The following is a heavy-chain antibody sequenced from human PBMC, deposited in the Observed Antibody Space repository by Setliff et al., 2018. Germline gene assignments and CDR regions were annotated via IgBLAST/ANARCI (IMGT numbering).Heavy chain of an antibody. D-gene: IGHD2-2*01. CDR2: IYPGDSDT. Sequence: GESLKISCKGSGYTFTNYWIGWVRQMPGKGLEWMGLIYPGDSDTRYSPPFQGQVTISADKAINTAYLQWNSLQASDTAMYYCARQGCSSTSCHSIDYWGQGTLVTVSS. V-gene: IGHV5-51*01. J-gene: IGHJ4*02. CDR3: ARQGCSSTSCHSIDY. CDR1: GYTFTNYW.